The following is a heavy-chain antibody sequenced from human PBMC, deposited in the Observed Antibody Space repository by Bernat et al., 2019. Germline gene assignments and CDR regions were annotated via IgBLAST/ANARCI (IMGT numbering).Heavy chain of an antibody. CDR2: ISYHSGDT. CDR1: GFTFSSSA. V-gene: IGHV3-23*04. D-gene: IGHD3-9*01. Sequence: EVQMVESGGGLAQPGGSLRLSCAASGFTFSSSAMSWARQVPGKGLEWVSSISYHSGDTFYAASVQGRFTISRDNSKNTLYLQMNNMRAEDTAIYYCAKDDDWAPCQYRGQGPLVTISS. J-gene: IGHJ4*02. CDR3: AKDDDWAPCQY.